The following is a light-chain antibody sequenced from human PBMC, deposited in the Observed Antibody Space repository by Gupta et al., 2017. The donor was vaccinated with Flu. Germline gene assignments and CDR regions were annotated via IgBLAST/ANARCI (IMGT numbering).Light chain of an antibody. Sequence: DIKMTQSPSSLSASVGDRVTITCRASQSISSYLNWYQQKPGKAPKLLIYAASSLQSGVPSRFSGSGSGTDVTLTISSLQPEDFATYYCQQSYSTPQDSFGQGTKLEIK. J-gene: IGKJ2*03. CDR2: AAS. V-gene: IGKV1-39*01. CDR1: QSISSY. CDR3: QQSYSTPQDS.